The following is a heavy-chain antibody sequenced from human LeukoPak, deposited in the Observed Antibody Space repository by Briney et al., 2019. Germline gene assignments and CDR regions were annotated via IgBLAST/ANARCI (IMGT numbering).Heavy chain of an antibody. J-gene: IGHJ3*02. Sequence: GRSLRLSCAASGFTFDDYAMHWVRQAPGKGLEWGSGISWNSGSIGYADSVKGRFTISRDNAKNSLYLQINSLRAEDMALYYCAKDNAAGKGGAAFDIWGQGTMVTVSS. D-gene: IGHD6-13*01. CDR1: GFTFDDYA. CDR2: ISWNSGSI. CDR3: AKDNAAGKGGAAFDI. V-gene: IGHV3-9*03.